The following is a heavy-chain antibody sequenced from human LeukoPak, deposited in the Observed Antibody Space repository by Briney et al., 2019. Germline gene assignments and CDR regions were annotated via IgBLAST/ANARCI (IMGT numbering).Heavy chain of an antibody. J-gene: IGHJ4*02. V-gene: IGHV3-66*01. CDR1: GFTVSSNY. CDR2: IYSGGST. D-gene: IGHD3-16*02. Sequence: PGGFLRLSCAASGFTVSSNYMSWVRQAPGKGLEWVSVIYSGGSTYYADSVKGRFTISRDNSKNTLYLQMNSLRAEDTAVYYCASFIYVWGSYPTDYWGQGTLVTVSS. CDR3: ASFIYVWGSYPTDY.